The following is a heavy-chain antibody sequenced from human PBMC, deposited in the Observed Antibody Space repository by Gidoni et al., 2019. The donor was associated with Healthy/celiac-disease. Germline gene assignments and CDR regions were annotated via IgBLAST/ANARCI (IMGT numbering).Heavy chain of an antibody. V-gene: IGHV4-38-2*01. J-gene: IGHJ4*02. Sequence: QVQLQESGPGLVKPSETLSLTCAVSDYSITSGYYWGWLRQPPGKGLEWIGSIYHSGSTYSNPSLKSRVTISVDTSKNQFSLKLSSVTAADTAVYYCARACSGDSCYDDYWGQGTLVTVSS. CDR1: DYSITSGYY. CDR3: ARACSGDSCYDDY. D-gene: IGHD2-15*01. CDR2: IYHSGST.